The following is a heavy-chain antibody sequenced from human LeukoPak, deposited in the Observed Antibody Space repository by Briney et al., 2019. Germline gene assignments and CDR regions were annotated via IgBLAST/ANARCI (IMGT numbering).Heavy chain of an antibody. CDR3: ARVGYTYGYLFDY. J-gene: IGHJ4*02. D-gene: IGHD5-18*01. CDR2: ISSGSSTI. CDR1: GFTFSSYS. Sequence: PGGSLRLSCAASGFTFSSYSMNWVCQAPGKGLEWVSYISSGSSTIYYADFVKGRFTSSRDNAKNSLYLQMNSLRDEDTAVYYCARVGYTYGYLFDYWGQGTLVTVSS. V-gene: IGHV3-48*02.